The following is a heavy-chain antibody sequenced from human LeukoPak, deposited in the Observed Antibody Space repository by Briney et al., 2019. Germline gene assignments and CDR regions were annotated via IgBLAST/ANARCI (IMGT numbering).Heavy chain of an antibody. D-gene: IGHD1-26*01. Sequence: SVKVSCKASGGTFSSYAISWVRQAPGQGLEWMGGIIPIFGTANYAQKFQGRVTMTTDTSTSTAYMELRSLRSDDTAVYYCARRPYSGSYFGDYYYYYYMDVWGKGTTVTVSS. V-gene: IGHV1-69*05. CDR1: GGTFSSYA. J-gene: IGHJ6*03. CDR3: ARRPYSGSYFGDYYYYYYMDV. CDR2: IIPIFGTA.